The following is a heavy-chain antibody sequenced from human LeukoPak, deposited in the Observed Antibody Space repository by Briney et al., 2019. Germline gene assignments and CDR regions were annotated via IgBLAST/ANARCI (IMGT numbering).Heavy chain of an antibody. CDR2: INHNGNVN. CDR1: GFTFSSYW. CDR3: ARGGGLDV. D-gene: IGHD3-16*01. Sequence: GGSLRLSCAASGFTFSSYWMNWSRQAPGKGLEGVASINHNGNVNYYVDSVKGRFTISRDNAKNSLYLQMSSLRAEDTAVYFCARGGGLDVWGQGATVTVSS. V-gene: IGHV3-7*03. J-gene: IGHJ6*02.